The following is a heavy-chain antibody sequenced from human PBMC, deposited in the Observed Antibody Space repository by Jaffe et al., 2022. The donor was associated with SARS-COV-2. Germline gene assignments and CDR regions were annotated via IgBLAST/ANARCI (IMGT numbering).Heavy chain of an antibody. J-gene: IGHJ6*03. CDR1: GFTFSSYW. CDR2: IKQDGSEK. V-gene: IGHV3-7*01. Sequence: EVQLVESGGGLVQPGGSLRLSCAASGFTFSSYWMSWVRQAPGKGLEWVANIKQDGSEKYYVDSVKGRFTISRDNAKNSLYLQMNSLRAEDTAVYYCAREGYSGYDYYYYYYMDVWGKGTTVTVSS. CDR3: AREGYSGYDYYYYYYMDV. D-gene: IGHD5-12*01.